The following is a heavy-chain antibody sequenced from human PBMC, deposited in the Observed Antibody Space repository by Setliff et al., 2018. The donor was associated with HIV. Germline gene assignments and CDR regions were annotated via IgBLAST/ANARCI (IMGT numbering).Heavy chain of an antibody. D-gene: IGHD3-10*01. CDR3: ATGVVMDV. J-gene: IGHJ6*03. V-gene: IGHV4-31*03. CDR1: GGSISSGGYF. CDR2: IYYSGST. Sequence: SETLSLTCTVSGGSISSGGYFWSWIRQLPGKGLEWIGYIYYSGSTFYNPSLKSRVSISVDTSKNQFSLKLSSVTAADTAVYYCATGVVMDVWGKGTTVTVSS.